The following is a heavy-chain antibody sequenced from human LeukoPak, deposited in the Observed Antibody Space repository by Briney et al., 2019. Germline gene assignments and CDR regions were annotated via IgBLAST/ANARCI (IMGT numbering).Heavy chain of an antibody. J-gene: IGHJ5*02. Sequence: SETLSLTCTVPDGSISNYFWRWIRQPPGKGLEGIVYIFYSGMTNSNPSLNSRVTLSMHTSKNQFSLNLRSVTAADTAIYYCARHGRMVIMSKFSTGIDPWGQGTLVTVSS. D-gene: IGHD2-8*01. CDR3: ARHGRMVIMSKFSTGIDP. CDR2: IFYSGMT. V-gene: IGHV4-59*08. CDR1: DGSISNYF.